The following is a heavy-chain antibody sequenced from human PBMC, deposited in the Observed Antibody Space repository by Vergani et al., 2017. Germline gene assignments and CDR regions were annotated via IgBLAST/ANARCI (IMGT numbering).Heavy chain of an antibody. J-gene: IGHJ6*02. CDR1: GYTFTDHY. CDR2: VDPEEGET. Sequence: EVQLVQSGAEVKKPGATMKISCKVSGYTFTDHYMHWVKQAPGKGLEWMGLVDPEEGETIYAEEFKSRVTIAADTSTDTAHLELSSLRSEDTAVYYCATPQTVTTGGMEVWGQGTTVIVSS. D-gene: IGHD4-17*01. V-gene: IGHV1-69-2*01. CDR3: ATPQTVTTGGMEV.